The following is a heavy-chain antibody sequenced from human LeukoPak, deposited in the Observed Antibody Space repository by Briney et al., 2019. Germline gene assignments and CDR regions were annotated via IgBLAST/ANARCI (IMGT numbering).Heavy chain of an antibody. CDR3: ARLGYDRSGYYLVVDF. Sequence: SETLSLTCAVYGGSFSGYYWSWIRQPPGKGLEWIGEINHSGSTNYNPSLKSRVTISVDTSKNQFSLKLSSVTAADTAVFYCARLGYDRSGYYLVVDFWGQGTLVTVSS. V-gene: IGHV4-34*01. J-gene: IGHJ4*02. CDR2: INHSGST. D-gene: IGHD3-22*01. CDR1: GGSFSGYY.